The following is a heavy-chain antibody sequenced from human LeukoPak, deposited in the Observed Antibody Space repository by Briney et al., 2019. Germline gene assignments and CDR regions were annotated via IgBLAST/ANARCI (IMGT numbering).Heavy chain of an antibody. J-gene: IGHJ4*02. V-gene: IGHV3-23*01. D-gene: IGHD1-26*01. CDR1: GFTFSSYA. CDR2: ISGSGGST. CDR3: ARGKKGGATQYFDY. Sequence: GGSLRLSCAASGFTFSSYAMSWVRQAPGKGLEWVSAISGSGGSTYYADSVKGRFTISRDNAKNSLYLQMNSLRAEDTAVYYCARGKKGGATQYFDYWGQGTLVTVSS.